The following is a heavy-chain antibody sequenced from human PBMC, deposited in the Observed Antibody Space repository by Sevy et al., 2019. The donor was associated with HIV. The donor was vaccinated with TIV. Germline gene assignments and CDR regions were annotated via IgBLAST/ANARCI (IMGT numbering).Heavy chain of an antibody. J-gene: IGHJ4*02. CDR3: ARDRATSATGTLSDY. Sequence: GGSLRLSCAASGFTSSSYARSWVRQPPGRGLEWVSTLSDSGVSTYYADSVKGRFTISRDNSKNILYLQMNSLRAEDTAVYYCARDRATSATGTLSDYWGQGTLVTVSS. CDR2: LSDSGVST. CDR1: GFTSSSYA. D-gene: IGHD3-9*01. V-gene: IGHV3-23*01.